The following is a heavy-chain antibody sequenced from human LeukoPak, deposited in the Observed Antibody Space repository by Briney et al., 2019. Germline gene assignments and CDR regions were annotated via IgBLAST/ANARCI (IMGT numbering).Heavy chain of an antibody. CDR2: ISWDGGST. CDR3: AKEFRNYLDY. Sequence: GGSLRLSCAASGFTFDDYSMHWVRQAPGKGLEWVSLISWDGGSTYYADSVKGRFTISRDNSKNSLFLQMNSLRTEDTALYYCAKEFRNYLDYWGQGTLVTVSS. CDR1: GFTFDDYS. J-gene: IGHJ4*02. V-gene: IGHV3-43*01. D-gene: IGHD2-21*01.